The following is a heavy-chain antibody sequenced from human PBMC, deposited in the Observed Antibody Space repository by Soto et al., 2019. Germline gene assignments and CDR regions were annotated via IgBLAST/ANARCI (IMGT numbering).Heavy chain of an antibody. CDR3: VRGRSTSWLYYMDV. D-gene: IGHD2-2*01. CDR2: ISWNSGSI. V-gene: IGHV3-9*01. J-gene: IGHJ6*03. CDR1: GFTFDDYA. Sequence: EAQRVESGGGLVQPGRSLRLSCAASGFTFDDYAMHWVRQAPGQGLEWVAGISWNSGSIGHADSVKGRFTNSRDNAKNSLYLQMNSLRAEDTALYYCVRGRSTSWLYYMDVWGEGTTVTVSS.